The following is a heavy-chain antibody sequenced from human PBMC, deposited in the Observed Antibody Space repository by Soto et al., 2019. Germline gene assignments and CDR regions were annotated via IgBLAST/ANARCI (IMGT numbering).Heavy chain of an antibody. CDR3: ARVDRVSSIAARTFAY. CDR2: ISISSSYI. CDR1: VFTFSSYS. V-gene: IGHV3-21*01. Sequence: GGSLRLSCAASVFTFSSYSMNLVRQAPGKGLECVSSISISSSYIYYADSVKGRFTISRDNAKNSLYLQMNSLRAEDTAVYYCARVDRVSSIAARTFAYWGQGTMVTVSS. J-gene: IGHJ4*02. D-gene: IGHD6-6*01.